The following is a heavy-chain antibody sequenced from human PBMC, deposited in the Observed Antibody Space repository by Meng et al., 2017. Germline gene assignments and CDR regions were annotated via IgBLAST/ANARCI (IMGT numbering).Heavy chain of an antibody. J-gene: IGHJ3*02. D-gene: IGHD6-19*01. CDR1: GGTFNSYA. CDR3: ARPRSIAVAIFDI. Sequence: SAKVSCKASGGTFNSYAISWVRQAPGQGLEWMGGIIPIFGTANYAQKFQGRVTITTDESTSTAYMELSSLRSEDTAVYYCARPRSIAVAIFDIWGQGTMVTVSS. CDR2: IIPIFGTA. V-gene: IGHV1-69*05.